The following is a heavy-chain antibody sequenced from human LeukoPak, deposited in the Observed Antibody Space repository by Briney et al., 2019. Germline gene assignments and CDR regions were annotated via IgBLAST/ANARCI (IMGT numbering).Heavy chain of an antibody. Sequence: GGSLRLSCAASGFTFSSYSMNWIRQAPGKGLEWVSSISSSTSYIYYADSVKGRFTISKDNAKNSLYLQMNSLRAEDTAVYYCARAGGSTVSHSDYWGQGTLVSVSS. D-gene: IGHD4-17*01. CDR1: GFTFSSYS. CDR3: ARAGGSTVSHSDY. V-gene: IGHV3-21*01. J-gene: IGHJ4*02. CDR2: ISSSTSYI.